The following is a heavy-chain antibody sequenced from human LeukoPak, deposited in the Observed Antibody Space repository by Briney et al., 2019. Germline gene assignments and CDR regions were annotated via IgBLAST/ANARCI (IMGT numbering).Heavy chain of an antibody. J-gene: IGHJ3*02. D-gene: IGHD3-22*01. CDR1: GYTFTGYY. CDR2: INPNSGGT. Sequence: GASVKVSCKASGYTFTGYYMHWVRQAPGQGLEWMGRINPNSGGTNYAQKFQGRVTMTRDTSISTAYMELSRLRSDDTAVYYCARAVPPYYYDSSGSNAFDIWGQGTMVTVSS. CDR3: ARAVPPYYYDSSGSNAFDI. V-gene: IGHV1-2*06.